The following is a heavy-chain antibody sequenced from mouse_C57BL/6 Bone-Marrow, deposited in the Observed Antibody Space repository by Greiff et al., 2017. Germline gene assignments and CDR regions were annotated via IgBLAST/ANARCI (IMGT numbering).Heavy chain of an antibody. CDR3: TPMTTGASDY. Sequence: VQLQQSGAELVRPGASVKLSCTASGFNIKDDYMHWVKQRPEQGLEWIGWIDPENGDTEYASKFQGKATITADTSSNTAYLQLSSLTSEDTAVYYCTPMTTGASDYWGQGTTLTVSS. CDR2: IDPENGDT. V-gene: IGHV14-4*01. J-gene: IGHJ2*01. D-gene: IGHD1-2*01. CDR1: GFNIKDDY.